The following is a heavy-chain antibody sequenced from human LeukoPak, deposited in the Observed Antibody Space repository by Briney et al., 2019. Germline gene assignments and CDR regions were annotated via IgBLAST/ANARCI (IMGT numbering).Heavy chain of an antibody. J-gene: IGHJ4*02. Sequence: SETLSLTCTVSGASMDNNNYDWGWIRQPPGTGLEWVGSIYHAGAIYQNPSLKGRVTLSIDMSKNQFSLRLHSVTAADTAVYYCARHGTITFGGVVSHWGQGTQVTVSS. CDR1: GASMDNNNYD. CDR2: IYHAGAI. CDR3: ARHGTITFGGVVSH. V-gene: IGHV4-39*01. D-gene: IGHD3-16*01.